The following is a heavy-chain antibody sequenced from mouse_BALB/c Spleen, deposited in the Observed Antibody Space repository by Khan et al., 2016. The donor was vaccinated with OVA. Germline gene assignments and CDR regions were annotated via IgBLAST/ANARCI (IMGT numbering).Heavy chain of an antibody. CDR2: IYYNGTV. CDR3: ARDYGSLYWFFDV. CDR1: GISITSGNYR. V-gene: IGHV3-5*02. D-gene: IGHD1-1*01. Sequence: EVKLEESGPGLVKPSQTVSLTCTVTGISITSGNYRWSWIRPFPGNKLEWIGNIYYNGTVTYNPSLTSRTTITRDTSKNQFFLEMNSLTAEDTATYYCARDYGSLYWFFDVWGAGTTVTVSA. J-gene: IGHJ1*01.